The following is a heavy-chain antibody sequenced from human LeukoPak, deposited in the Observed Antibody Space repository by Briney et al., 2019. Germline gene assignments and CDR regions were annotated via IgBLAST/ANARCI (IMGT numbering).Heavy chain of an antibody. CDR2: ISSSSSSI. Sequence: GGSLRLSCAASGFTFSSYTMNWVRLAPGKGLEWVSSISSSSSSIYYADSVKGRFTVSRDNAKNSLFLQMNSLRAEDTAVYYCAREGNWSSIFDYWGQGTLVTVSS. D-gene: IGHD1-1*01. V-gene: IGHV3-21*01. CDR1: GFTFSSYT. CDR3: AREGNWSSIFDY. J-gene: IGHJ4*02.